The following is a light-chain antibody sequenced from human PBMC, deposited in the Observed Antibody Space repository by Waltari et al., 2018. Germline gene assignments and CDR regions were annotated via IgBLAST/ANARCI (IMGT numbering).Light chain of an antibody. CDR1: QTISSY. Sequence: DIQMTQSPSPLSASVGDRVTITCRANQTISSYFNWYQQQPGKAPRLLIYATSSLQSGVPSRFSGSRSGTDFTLTISSLHPEDFATYYCHQSYSSPPFTFGPGTKVDIK. CDR3: HQSYSSPPFT. V-gene: IGKV1-39*01. J-gene: IGKJ3*01. CDR2: ATS.